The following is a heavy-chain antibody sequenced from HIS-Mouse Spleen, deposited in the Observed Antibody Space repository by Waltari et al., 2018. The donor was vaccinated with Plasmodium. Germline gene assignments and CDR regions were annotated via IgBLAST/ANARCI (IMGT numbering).Heavy chain of an antibody. J-gene: IGHJ2*01. Sequence: EVQLVESGGGLVQPGGSLSLSCAASGLPLSSSWMSWVRQAPGKGLEWVANIKQDGSEKYYVDSVKGRFTISRDNAKNSLYLQMNSLRAEDTAVYYCASSWYWYFDLWGRGTLVTVSS. CDR3: ASSWYWYFDL. V-gene: IGHV3-7*01. CDR1: GLPLSSSW. D-gene: IGHD6-13*01. CDR2: IKQDGSEK.